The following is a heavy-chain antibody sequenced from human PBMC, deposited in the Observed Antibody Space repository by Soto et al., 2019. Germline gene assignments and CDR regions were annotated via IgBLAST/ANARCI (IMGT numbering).Heavy chain of an antibody. D-gene: IGHD1-26*01. J-gene: IGHJ4*02. CDR1: GFTFSSYA. CDR3: AKGVGVGATTREYYFDY. Sequence: XXSLRLSFAASGFTFSSYAMRWVPQAPGKGLEWVSAISGSGGSTYYADSVKGRFTISRDNSKNTLYLQMNSLRAEDKAVYYCAKGVGVGATTREYYFDYWGQGTLVTVSS. CDR2: ISGSGGST. V-gene: IGHV3-23*01.